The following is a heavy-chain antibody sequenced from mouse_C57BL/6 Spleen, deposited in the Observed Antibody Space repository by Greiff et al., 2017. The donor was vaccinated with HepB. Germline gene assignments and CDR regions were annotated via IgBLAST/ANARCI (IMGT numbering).Heavy chain of an antibody. Sequence: QVQLKQSGAELVKPGASVKLSCKASGYTFTEYTIHWVKQRSGQGLEWIGWFYPGSGSIKYNEKFKDKATLTADKSSSTVYMELSRLTSEDSAVYFCARHEASDYYGSSIYAMDYWGQGTSVTVSS. D-gene: IGHD1-1*01. CDR3: ARHEASDYYGSSIYAMDY. CDR1: GYTFTEYT. CDR2: FYPGSGSI. V-gene: IGHV1-62-2*01. J-gene: IGHJ4*01.